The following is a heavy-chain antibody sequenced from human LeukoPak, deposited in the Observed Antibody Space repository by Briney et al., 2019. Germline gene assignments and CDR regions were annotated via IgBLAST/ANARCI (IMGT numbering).Heavy chain of an antibody. D-gene: IGHD5-24*01. Sequence: SETLSLTCTVSGGSISSYYWSWIRQPAGKGLEWIGRIYTSGSTNYNPSLKSRVTISVDTSKNQFSLKLSSVTAADTAVYYCASRRDGYKSTLGYFDLWGRGTLVTVSS. J-gene: IGHJ2*01. CDR3: ASRRDGYKSTLGYFDL. CDR2: IYTSGST. CDR1: GGSISSYY. V-gene: IGHV4-4*07.